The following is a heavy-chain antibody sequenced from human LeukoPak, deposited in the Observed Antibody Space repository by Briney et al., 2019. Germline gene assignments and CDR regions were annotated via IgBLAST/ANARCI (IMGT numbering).Heavy chain of an antibody. V-gene: IGHV3-7*03. J-gene: IGHJ6*02. Sequence: GGFLRLSCAASGFTFSSYWMSWVRQAPGKGLEWVANIKQDGSEIYYVDSVKGRFTISRDNAKNSLYLQMNSLRAEDTAVYYCARDRGFTIFGVAPWGTTYYGMDVWGQGTTVTVSS. D-gene: IGHD3-3*01. CDR3: ARDRGFTIFGVAPWGTTYYGMDV. CDR2: IKQDGSEI. CDR1: GFTFSSYW.